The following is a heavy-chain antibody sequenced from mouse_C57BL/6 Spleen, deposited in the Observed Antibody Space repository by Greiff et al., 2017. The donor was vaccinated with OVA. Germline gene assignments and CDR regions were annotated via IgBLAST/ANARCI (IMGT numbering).Heavy chain of an antibody. Sequence: QVQLQQSGAELARPGASVKMSCKASGYTFTSYTMHWVKHRPGQGLEWIGYINPSSGYTKYNQKFKDKATLTADKSSSTAYMQLSSLTSEDSAVYYCASHDGSLDYWGQGTTLTVSS. J-gene: IGHJ2*01. V-gene: IGHV1-4*01. CDR2: INPSSGYT. CDR1: GYTFTSYT. CDR3: ASHDGSLDY. D-gene: IGHD2-3*01.